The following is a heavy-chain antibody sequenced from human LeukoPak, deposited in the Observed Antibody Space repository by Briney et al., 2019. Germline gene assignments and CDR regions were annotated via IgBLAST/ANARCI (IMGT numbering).Heavy chain of an antibody. V-gene: IGHV3-20*04. D-gene: IGHD6-13*01. CDR2: INWNGGST. CDR1: GFTFDDYG. J-gene: IGHJ4*02. Sequence: GGSLRLSCAASGFTFDDYGMSWVRQAPGKGLEWVSGINWNGGSTGYADSVKGRFTMSRDNAKNSLYLQMNSLRAEDTALYYCAMLRGIAAAGRGGWGQGTLVTVSS. CDR3: AMLRGIAAAGRGG.